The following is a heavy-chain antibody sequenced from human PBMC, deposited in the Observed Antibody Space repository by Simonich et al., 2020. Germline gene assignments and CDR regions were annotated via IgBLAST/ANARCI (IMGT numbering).Heavy chain of an antibody. CDR2: IKQEGREK. D-gene: IGHD7-27*01. V-gene: IGHV3-7*01. J-gene: IGHJ6*03. Sequence: EVQLVESGGGLVQPGGSLRLSCAASGFTFSSYWMSWVRQALGKGLEWVDNIKQEGREKYYVDSVKGRVTISRDNAKNSLYLQMNSLRAEDTAVYYCARDGLGTAYYYYMDVWGKGTTVTVSS. CDR1: GFTFSSYW. CDR3: ARDGLGTAYYYYMDV.